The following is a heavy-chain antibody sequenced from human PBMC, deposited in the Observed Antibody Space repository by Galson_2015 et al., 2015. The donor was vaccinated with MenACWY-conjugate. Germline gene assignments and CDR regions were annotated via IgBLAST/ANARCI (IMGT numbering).Heavy chain of an antibody. CDR2: INPGGSST. D-gene: IGHD1-26*01. V-gene: IGHV3-74*01. J-gene: IGHJ4*02. CDR3: AEARGASFYFDS. Sequence: SLRLSCAASGFIFNTYWMHWVRQAPGKGLVWVSRINPGGSSTTYADSVKDRFTISRDNAKNTLYLHMNSLRPEDTAVFYCAEARGASFYFDSWGQGTLVTVSS. CDR1: GFIFNTYW.